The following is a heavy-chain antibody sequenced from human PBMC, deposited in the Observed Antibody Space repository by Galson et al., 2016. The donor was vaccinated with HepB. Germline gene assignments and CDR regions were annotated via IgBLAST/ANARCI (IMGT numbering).Heavy chain of an antibody. V-gene: IGHV3-7*05. D-gene: IGHD3-3*01. CDR1: GFTFSGYW. Sequence: SGFTFSGYWMGWVRQAPGRGLEWVANIREDGSGKYYVDSVKGRFTISRDNAKNSLYLQMNSLRAEDTAVYYCVRDVGRFTTVKFDYWGQGTLVTVSS. CDR2: IREDGSGK. CDR3: VRDVGRFTTVKFDY. J-gene: IGHJ4*02.